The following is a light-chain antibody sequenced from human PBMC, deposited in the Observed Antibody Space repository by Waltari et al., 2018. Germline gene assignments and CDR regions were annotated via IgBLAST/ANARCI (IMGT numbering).Light chain of an antibody. CDR3: MQSLQSLWT. CDR1: QSRLNRNGNNY. J-gene: IGKJ1*01. V-gene: IGKV2-28*01. CDR2: LGS. Sequence: DIVVTQSPLSLPVTPGEPASTPCRSSQSRLNRNGNNYLDWYLQKPGQSPQLLIYLGSNRASGVPDRFSGSGSGTDFTLRISRVEAEDVGVYYCMQSLQSLWTFGPGTKVEIK.